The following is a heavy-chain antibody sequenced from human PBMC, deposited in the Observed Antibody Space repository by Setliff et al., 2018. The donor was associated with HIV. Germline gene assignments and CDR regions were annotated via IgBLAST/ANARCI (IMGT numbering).Heavy chain of an antibody. D-gene: IGHD3-22*01. CDR3: VRGSGYYYFDN. J-gene: IGHJ4*02. CDR2: MNTAGSST. Sequence: GGSLRFSCAASGFTFGSYWMHWIRQAPGKGLVWVFSMNTAGSSTRYADSVKGRFTISRDNAKNMLYLQMNSLSADDTAVYDCVRGSGYYYFDNWGQGALVTVSS. CDR1: GFTFGSYW. V-gene: IGHV3-74*01.